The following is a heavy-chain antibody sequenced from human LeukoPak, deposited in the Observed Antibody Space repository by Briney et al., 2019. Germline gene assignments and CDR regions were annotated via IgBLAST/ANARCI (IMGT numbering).Heavy chain of an antibody. CDR3: AKGYGGTDY. CDR2: ISSASNTI. J-gene: IGHJ4*02. Sequence: GGSLRLSCAASGFTFSSYSMNWVRQAPGKGLEWVSYISSASNTIHYADSVKGRFTISRDNSKNTLYLQMNSLRAEDTAVYYCAKGYGGTDYWGQGTLVTVSS. CDR1: GFTFSSYS. V-gene: IGHV3-48*01. D-gene: IGHD4-23*01.